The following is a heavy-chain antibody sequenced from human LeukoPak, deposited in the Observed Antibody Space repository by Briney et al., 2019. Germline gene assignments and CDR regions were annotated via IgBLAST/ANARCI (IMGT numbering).Heavy chain of an antibody. V-gene: IGHV1-24*01. J-gene: IGHJ4*02. D-gene: IGHD3-10*01. CDR1: GYTLTELS. CDR3: ATEDGSGSYYNFDY. Sequence: ASVKVSCKVSGYTLTELSMHWVRQAPGKGLNWMGGFDPEDGETIYAQKFQGRVTMTEDTSTDTAYMELSSLRSEDTAVYYCATEDGSGSYYNFDYWGQGTLVTVSS. CDR2: FDPEDGET.